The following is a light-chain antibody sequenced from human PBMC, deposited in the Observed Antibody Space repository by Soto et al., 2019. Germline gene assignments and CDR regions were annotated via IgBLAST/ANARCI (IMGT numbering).Light chain of an antibody. V-gene: IGKV3-15*01. CDR2: GAS. CDR1: QSVHSR. Sequence: EIVMTQSPAALSVSPGDAATLSCRASQSVHSRLAWYQQKPGQAPRLLIYGASTRATGTPPRFRGSGSGTEFTLTISSLQSEDFAVYYCHQYDDWPPWTFGPGTKVEIK. CDR3: HQYDDWPPWT. J-gene: IGKJ1*01.